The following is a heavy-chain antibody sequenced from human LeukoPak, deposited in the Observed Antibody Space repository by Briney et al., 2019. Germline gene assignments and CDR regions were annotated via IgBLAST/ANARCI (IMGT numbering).Heavy chain of an antibody. V-gene: IGHV3-74*01. D-gene: IGHD6-19*01. J-gene: IGHJ4*02. CDR2: INSDGSST. Sequence: GGSLRLSCAASGFTFSSYWMHWVRQAPGKGLVWASRINSDGSSTSYADPVKGRFTISRDNAKNTLYLQMNSPRAEDTAVYYCARVAGYFDYWGQGILVTVSS. CDR1: GFTFSSYW. CDR3: ARVAGYFDY.